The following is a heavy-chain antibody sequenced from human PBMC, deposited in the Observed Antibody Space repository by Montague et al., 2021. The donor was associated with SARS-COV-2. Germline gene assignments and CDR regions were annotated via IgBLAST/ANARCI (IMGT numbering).Heavy chain of an antibody. CDR1: GFTFSDYY. D-gene: IGHD3-3*01. J-gene: IGHJ6*02. Sequence: SLRLSCAASGFTFSDYYMSWIRQAPGKGLEWVSYITSSSSYTNYADPVKGRFTISRDNTKNSLYLQMNSLRAEDTAVYYCARDRTTITIFGVVTYYGMDVWGQGTTVTVSS. V-gene: IGHV3-11*06. CDR2: ITSSSSYT. CDR3: ARDRTTITIFGVVTYYGMDV.